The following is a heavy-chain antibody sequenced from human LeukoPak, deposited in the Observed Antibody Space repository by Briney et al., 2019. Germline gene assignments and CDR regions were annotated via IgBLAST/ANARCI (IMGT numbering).Heavy chain of an antibody. CDR2: IYPDDSGI. D-gene: IGHD3-22*01. V-gene: IGHV5-51*01. CDR1: GYTFTNYW. CDR3: ARYYYDRAVGPFDY. Sequence: GESLKISCKGSGYTFTNYWIGWVRQMPGKGLEWMGIIYPDDSGIRYSPSFQGQVTISADKSITTAYLQWSSLKASDTAMYYCARYYYDRAVGPFDYWGQGSLVTVSS. J-gene: IGHJ4*02.